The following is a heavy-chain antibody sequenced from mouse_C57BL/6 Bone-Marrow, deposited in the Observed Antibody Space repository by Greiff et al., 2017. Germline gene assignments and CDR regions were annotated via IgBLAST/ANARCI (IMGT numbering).Heavy chain of an antibody. CDR3: ARGRLAY. CDR1: GYSFTGYN. J-gene: IGHJ3*01. CDR2: IDPNYGST. V-gene: IGHV1-39*01. Sequence: EVQLQQPGPELVKPGASVKLSCKASGYSFTGYNMHWVKQSNGKGLEWIGVIDPNYGSTSYNQKFKGKATLTVDQSSSTAYMQLNRLTSEDSAVYYCARGRLAYWGQGTLVTVSA.